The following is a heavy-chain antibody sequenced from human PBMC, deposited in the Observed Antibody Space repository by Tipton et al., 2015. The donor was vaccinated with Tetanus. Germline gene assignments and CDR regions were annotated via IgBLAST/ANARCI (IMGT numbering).Heavy chain of an antibody. Sequence: TLSLTCIVSGGSMSGSGHYGAWVRQSPGKALEWIGSIYYSGSTFYHPSLQSRVTISVDTSKNQFSLRLSSVTAADTAVYFCARHPPPYYYGSGSYLDYWGQGTPVTVSS. J-gene: IGHJ4*02. V-gene: IGHV4-39*01. CDR1: GGSMSGSGHY. D-gene: IGHD3-10*01. CDR3: ARHPPPYYYGSGSYLDY. CDR2: IYYSGST.